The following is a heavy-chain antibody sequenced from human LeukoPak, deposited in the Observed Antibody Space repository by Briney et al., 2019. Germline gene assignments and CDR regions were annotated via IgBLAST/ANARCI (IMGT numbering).Heavy chain of an antibody. CDR1: GGSISSYY. J-gene: IGHJ5*02. V-gene: IGHV4-59*01. Sequence: SETLSLTCTVSGGSISSYYWSWIRQLPGKGLEWIGYIYYSGSTNYNPSLKSRVTISVDTSKNQFSLKLSSVTVADTAVYYCVRSSGNYFGPWGQGTLVTVSS. CDR3: VRSSGNYFGP. CDR2: IYYSGST. D-gene: IGHD1-26*01.